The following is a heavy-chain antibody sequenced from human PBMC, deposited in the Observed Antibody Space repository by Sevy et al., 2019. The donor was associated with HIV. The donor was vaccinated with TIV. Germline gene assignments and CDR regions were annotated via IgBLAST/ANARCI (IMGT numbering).Heavy chain of an antibody. D-gene: IGHD3-9*01. CDR1: GFTLSIYW. V-gene: IGHV3-74*01. Sequence: GGSLRLSCAASGFTLSIYWMHWVRQVPGKGLVWVSHINSDGKIKRYVDSVEGRFTISRDNAEKTVYLQMNSLRADDTAVYYCVRGSTGTFGHWGQGTLVTVSS. J-gene: IGHJ4*02. CDR3: VRGSTGTFGH. CDR2: INSDGKIK.